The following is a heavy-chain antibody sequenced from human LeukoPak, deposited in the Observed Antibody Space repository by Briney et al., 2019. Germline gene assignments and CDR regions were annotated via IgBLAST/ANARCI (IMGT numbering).Heavy chain of an antibody. CDR2: ISGSGGTT. Sequence: TGGSLRLSCAASGFTFSSYAMSWVRQAPGKGLEWVSGISGSGGTTYNADSVRGRFTISRDNSKNTLYLQMNSLRVEDSAVYYCAKDTAMLRFSVFDIWGQGTMVTVSS. D-gene: IGHD5-18*01. CDR3: AKDTAMLRFSVFDI. V-gene: IGHV3-23*01. J-gene: IGHJ3*02. CDR1: GFTFSSYA.